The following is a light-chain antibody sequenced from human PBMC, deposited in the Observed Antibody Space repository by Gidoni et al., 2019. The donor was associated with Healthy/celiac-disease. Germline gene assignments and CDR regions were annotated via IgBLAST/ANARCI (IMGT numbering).Light chain of an antibody. V-gene: IGKV3-20*01. J-gene: IGKJ3*01. Sequence: EIVLTQSPGTLSLSPGERATLSCRASQSVSSSYLAWYQQKPGQAPRLLIYGASSRATCIPDRFSGSGSGTDFTITISRLEPEDFAVYYCQQYGSSPIFTFXPXTKVDIK. CDR3: QQYGSSPIFT. CDR1: QSVSSSY. CDR2: GAS.